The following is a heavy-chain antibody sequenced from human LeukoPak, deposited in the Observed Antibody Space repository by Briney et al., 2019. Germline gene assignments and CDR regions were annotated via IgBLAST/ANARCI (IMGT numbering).Heavy chain of an antibody. CDR1: GFTFSSYA. Sequence: GGSLRLSCAASGFTFSSYAMSCVRQAPGKGLEWVSTISGSGGSTYYADSVKGRFTISRDNSKNTLYLQMNSLRAEDTAVYYCAKKRGVGATAVNHFDYWGQGTLVTVSS. CDR2: ISGSGGST. CDR3: AKKRGVGATAVNHFDY. V-gene: IGHV3-23*01. D-gene: IGHD1-26*01. J-gene: IGHJ4*02.